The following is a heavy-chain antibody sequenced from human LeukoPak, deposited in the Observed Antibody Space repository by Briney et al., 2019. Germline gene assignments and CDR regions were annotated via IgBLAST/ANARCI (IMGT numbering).Heavy chain of an antibody. CDR1: GGSISSYY. J-gene: IGHJ6*03. V-gene: IGHV4-59*12. Sequence: SETLSLTYTVSGGSISSYYWSWIRQPPGKGLEWIGYIYYSGSTNYNPSLKSRVTISVDTSKNQFSLKLTSVTAADTAVYYCARLSVIVGAALEYYYYYMDVWGQGTTVTVSS. CDR3: ARLSVIVGAALEYYYYYMDV. CDR2: IYYSGST. D-gene: IGHD1-26*01.